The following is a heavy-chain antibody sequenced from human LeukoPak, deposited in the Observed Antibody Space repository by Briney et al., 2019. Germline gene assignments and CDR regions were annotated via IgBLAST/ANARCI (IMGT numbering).Heavy chain of an antibody. V-gene: IGHV5-51*01. D-gene: IGHD2-15*01. Sequence: GESLKISCKGSGYSFTSYWIGWVRQMPGKGLEWMGIIYPGDSDTRYSPSFQGQVTISADKSISTAYLQWSSLKASDTAMYYCARPVGYCSGGSCYPDNWFDPWGQGTLVTVSS. CDR2: IYPGDSDT. CDR1: GYSFTSYW. J-gene: IGHJ5*02. CDR3: ARPVGYCSGGSCYPDNWFDP.